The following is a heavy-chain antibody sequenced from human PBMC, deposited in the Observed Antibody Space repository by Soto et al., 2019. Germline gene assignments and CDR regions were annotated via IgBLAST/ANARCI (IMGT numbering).Heavy chain of an antibody. V-gene: IGHV1-69*12. Sequence: QVQLVQSGADVKKPGSSVKVSCKASGGTFSRYAISWVRQAPGQGLEWMGGIIPIFGTTNYAQKFQGRVTITADESTSTAYMELSSLSSEDTAVYYCARHSYDSSGYYRYDFHYWGQGALVTVSS. CDR2: IIPIFGTT. CDR3: ARHSYDSSGYYRYDFHY. J-gene: IGHJ4*02. D-gene: IGHD3-22*01. CDR1: GGTFSRYA.